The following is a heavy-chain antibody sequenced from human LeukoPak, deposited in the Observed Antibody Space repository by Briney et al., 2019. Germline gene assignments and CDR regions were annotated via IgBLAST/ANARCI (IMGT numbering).Heavy chain of an antibody. CDR2: TSGSGSSP. J-gene: IGHJ4*02. CDR3: AKTTGGNAYDYIDY. V-gene: IGHV3-23*01. CDR1: GFTSSSYG. D-gene: IGHD5-12*01. Sequence: PGGSLRLSCAASGFTSSSYGMNWVRQAPGKGLEWVSATSGSGSSPNYSDSVKGRFTISRDNSKNTLYLQMNSLRAEDTAVYYCAKTTGGNAYDYIDYWGQGTLVTVSS.